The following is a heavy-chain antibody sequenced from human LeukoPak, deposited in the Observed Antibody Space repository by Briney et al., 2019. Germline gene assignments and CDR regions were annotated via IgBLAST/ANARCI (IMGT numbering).Heavy chain of an antibody. CDR2: IYRSGNI. D-gene: IGHD4-11*01. CDR3: ARDYRTNHFDY. V-gene: IGHV4-38-2*02. CDR1: GYSISSGYY. Sequence: SETLSLTCSVSGYSISSGYYWGWIRQPPGKGLEWIGSIYRSGNIYDNPSLRSRVTISVDSSKNQFSLKLSSVTAADTAVYYCARDYRTNHFDYWGQGTLVTVTS. J-gene: IGHJ4*02.